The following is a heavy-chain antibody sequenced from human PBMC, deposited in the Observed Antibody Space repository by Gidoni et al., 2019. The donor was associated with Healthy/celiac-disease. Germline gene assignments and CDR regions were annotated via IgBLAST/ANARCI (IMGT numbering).Heavy chain of an antibody. Sequence: QVQLQESGPGLVKPSETLSLTCTVSGGSISSYYWSWIRQPPGKGLEWIGYIYYSGSTNYNPSLKSRVTISVDTSKNQFSLKLSSVTAADAAVYYCARGHSSGPLGAFDIWGQGTMVTVSS. J-gene: IGHJ3*02. CDR3: ARGHSSGPLGAFDI. CDR2: IYYSGST. CDR1: GGSISSYY. D-gene: IGHD3-22*01. V-gene: IGHV4-59*01.